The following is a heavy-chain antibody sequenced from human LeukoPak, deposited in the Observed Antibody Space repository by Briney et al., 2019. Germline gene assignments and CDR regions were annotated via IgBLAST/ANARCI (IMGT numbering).Heavy chain of an antibody. D-gene: IGHD1-1*01. CDR3: AKNRGGTYKYYMDV. CDR2: VSGSGGAT. V-gene: IGHV3-23*01. J-gene: IGHJ6*03. CDR1: GFTFNKYA. Sequence: PGGSLRLSCAASGFTFNKYAMSWVRPAPGVGLEWLSYVSGSGGATYYADSVKGRFTISRDNSKNTVYLQMGSLRAEDTAVYYCAKNRGGTYKYYMDVWGKGTTVTVSS.